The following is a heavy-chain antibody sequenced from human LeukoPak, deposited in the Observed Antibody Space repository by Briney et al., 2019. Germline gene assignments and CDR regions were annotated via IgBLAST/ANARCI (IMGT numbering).Heavy chain of an antibody. CDR2: IHAYNGNT. Sequence: ASVKVSCKASGYTFTSYGISWVRQPPGQGLEWMGWIHAYNGNTNYAQKLQGRVTMTTDTSTSTAYMELRSLRSDDTAVYYCARDTYYYGSGSYYTTYYFDYWGQGTLVTVSS. CDR1: GYTFTSYG. J-gene: IGHJ4*02. V-gene: IGHV1-18*01. CDR3: ARDTYYYGSGSYYTTYYFDY. D-gene: IGHD3-10*01.